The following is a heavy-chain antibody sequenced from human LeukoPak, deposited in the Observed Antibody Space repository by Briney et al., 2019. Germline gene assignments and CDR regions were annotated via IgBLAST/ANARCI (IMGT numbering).Heavy chain of an antibody. CDR3: ARSRRDNYYYYYGMDV. V-gene: IGHV3-48*03. CDR2: ISSSDTTI. D-gene: IGHD5-24*01. CDR1: GFPFSRYW. Sequence: GGSLRLSCAASGFPFSRYWMYWVRQAPGKGLEWVSNISSSDTTIHYADSVKGRFTISRDNARNSLYLQMNSLRAEDTAVYYCARSRRDNYYYYYGMDVWGQGTTVTVSS. J-gene: IGHJ6*02.